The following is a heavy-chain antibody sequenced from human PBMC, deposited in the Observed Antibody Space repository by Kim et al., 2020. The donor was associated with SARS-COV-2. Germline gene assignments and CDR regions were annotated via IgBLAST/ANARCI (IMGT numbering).Heavy chain of an antibody. V-gene: IGHV3-13*04. CDR1: GFTFSDYD. J-gene: IGHJ6*02. D-gene: IGHD6-19*01. CDR2: IDSAGDT. Sequence: GGSLRLSCTASGFTFSDYDMHWVRQPTGKGLEWVSAIDSAGDTYYPDSVKGRFTISRENAKNSLYLQMNSLRAGDSAVYYYVRGAVTGDYGMDVWGQGTT. CDR3: VRGAVTGDYGMDV.